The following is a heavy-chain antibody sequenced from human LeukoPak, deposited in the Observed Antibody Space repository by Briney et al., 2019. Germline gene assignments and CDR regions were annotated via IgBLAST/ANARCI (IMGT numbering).Heavy chain of an antibody. CDR3: ATLDWEVRGRAFDF. V-gene: IGHV3-53*01. J-gene: IGHJ4*02. Sequence: GGSLRLSCAASGFTVSTNYMSWVRQAPWKELEWVSVIYSSGNTYYAGSVRGRFTISRDDSKNTLFLQMNSLRAEDTAVYYCATLDWEVRGRAFDFWGQGTLVTVSS. CDR2: IYSSGNT. CDR1: GFTVSTNY. D-gene: IGHD3-9*01.